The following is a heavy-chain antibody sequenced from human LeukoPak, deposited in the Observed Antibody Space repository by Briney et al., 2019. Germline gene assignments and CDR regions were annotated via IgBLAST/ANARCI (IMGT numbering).Heavy chain of an antibody. Sequence: GGSLRLSCAASGFTFSSYAMHWVRPAPGKGLEWVAVISYDGSNKYYADSVKGRFTISRDNSKNTLYLQMNSLRAEDTAVYYCARGDILTGYYFDYWGQGTLVTVSS. CDR3: ARGDILTGYYFDY. CDR1: GFTFSSYA. CDR2: ISYDGSNK. J-gene: IGHJ4*02. D-gene: IGHD3-9*01. V-gene: IGHV3-30*01.